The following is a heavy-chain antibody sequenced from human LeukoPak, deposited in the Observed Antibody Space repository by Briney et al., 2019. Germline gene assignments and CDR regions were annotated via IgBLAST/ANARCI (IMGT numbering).Heavy chain of an antibody. Sequence: ASVKVSCKASGYTFTSYYMHWVRQAPGQGLEWMGIINPSGGSTSYAQKFQGRVTMTRDMSTSTVYMELSSLRTEDTAVYYCASGQQLDYYYYYMDVWGKGTTVTVSS. CDR2: INPSGGST. CDR3: ASGQQLDYYYYYMDV. D-gene: IGHD6-13*01. J-gene: IGHJ6*03. V-gene: IGHV1-46*01. CDR1: GYTFTSYY.